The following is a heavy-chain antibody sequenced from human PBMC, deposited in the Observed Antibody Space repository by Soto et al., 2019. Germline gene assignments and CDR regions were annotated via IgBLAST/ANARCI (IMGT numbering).Heavy chain of an antibody. Sequence: QVHLVQSGAEVKKPGASVKVSCKASGYSFTDYYMHWVRQAPGQGLEWMGWINTKTGGTNYSQKVQGRVTMTGDTSINTAYMELTRLRSDETDVSYCSRGGHTGWFDHWGQGTVVNASS. CDR3: SRGGHTGWFDH. V-gene: IGHV1-2*02. CDR2: INTKTGGT. CDR1: GYSFTDYY. J-gene: IGHJ5*02. D-gene: IGHD3-10*01.